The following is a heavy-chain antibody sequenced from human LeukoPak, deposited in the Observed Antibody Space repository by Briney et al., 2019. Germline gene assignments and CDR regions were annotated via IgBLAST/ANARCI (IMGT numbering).Heavy chain of an antibody. V-gene: IGHV4-59*11. CDR1: GDSMTSHS. CDR2: VFYSGVT. CDR3: TRDAHRNNWYFDI. J-gene: IGHJ2*01. Sequence: SETQSLTCRVSGDSMTSHSWTWLRQSPGKSLEWIGYVFYSGVTDYNPSLKSRVTISIDTSKLQFSLRLTSVTVADTAVYYCTRDAHRNNWYFDIWGRGTLVTVSS. D-gene: IGHD2-21*01.